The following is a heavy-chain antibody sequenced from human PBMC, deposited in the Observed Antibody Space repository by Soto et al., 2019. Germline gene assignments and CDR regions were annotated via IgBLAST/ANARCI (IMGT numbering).Heavy chain of an antibody. CDR1: GGSISSGGYY. CDR2: IYYSGST. V-gene: IGHV4-31*03. D-gene: IGHD3-3*01. J-gene: IGHJ4*02. Sequence: QVQLQESGPGLVKPSQTLSLTCTVSGGSISSGGYYWSWIRQHPGQGLEWIGYIYYSGSTYYNPSLKSRVTISVDTSKNQFSLKLSSVTAADTAVYYCARASYYDFWSGYYNSKKHYFDYWGQGTLVTVSA. CDR3: ARASYYDFWSGYYNSKKHYFDY.